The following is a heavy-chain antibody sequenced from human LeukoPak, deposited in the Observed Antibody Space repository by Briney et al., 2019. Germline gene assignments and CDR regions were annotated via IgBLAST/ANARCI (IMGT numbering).Heavy chain of an antibody. J-gene: IGHJ5*02. CDR2: INPNSGGT. CDR1: GYTFTGYY. D-gene: IGHD4-17*01. V-gene: IGHV1-2*02. Sequence: ASVKVSCKASGYTFTGYYMHWVRQAPGQGLEWMGWINPNSGGTNYAQKFQGRVTMTRDTSIRTAYMELSRLRSDDTAVYSCARGSVTTLPDLDPWGQGTLVTVSS. CDR3: ARGSVTTLPDLDP.